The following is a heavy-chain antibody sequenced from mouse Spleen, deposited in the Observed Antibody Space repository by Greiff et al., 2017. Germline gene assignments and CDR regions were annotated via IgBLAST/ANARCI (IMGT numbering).Heavy chain of an antibody. CDR2: INTYNGGA. CDR1: GYTFTDYY. Sequence: VQLQQSGPGLVKPGASVKMSCKASGYTFTDYYMNWVKQSHGKRLEWFGVINTYNGGASYNQKFKGKATLTVDKSSSTAYMALNSLASEHSAVYYCAWRGFAYWGQGTLVTVSA. CDR3: AWRGFAY. V-gene: IGHV1-19*01. J-gene: IGHJ3*01.